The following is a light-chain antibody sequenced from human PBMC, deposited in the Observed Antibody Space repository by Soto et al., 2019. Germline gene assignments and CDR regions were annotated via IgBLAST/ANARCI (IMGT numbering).Light chain of an antibody. Sequence: EIVLTQSPATLSLSPGERASLSCRASQSVSRNLAWYQQKPGQAPRLLISDASNRATGIPARFTGSGSGTDFTLTISSLEPEDFAVYYCQQRSTWPYTFGQGTKLEIK. CDR3: QQRSTWPYT. CDR1: QSVSRN. V-gene: IGKV3-11*01. CDR2: DAS. J-gene: IGKJ2*01.